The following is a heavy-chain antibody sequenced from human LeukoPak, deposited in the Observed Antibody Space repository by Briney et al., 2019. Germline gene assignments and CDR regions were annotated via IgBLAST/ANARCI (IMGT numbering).Heavy chain of an antibody. D-gene: IGHD2-15*01. CDR2: VSASGSST. Sequence: GGSLRLSCAVSGFTFTRYAMSWVRQAPGKGLEWVSAVSASGSSTYYIDSVRDKFTVSRDNSKNTVYLQMTNLRADDTAVYYCAKDVRGGPYFFDHWGQGTLVTVSS. CDR1: GFTFTRYA. CDR3: AKDVRGGPYFFDH. V-gene: IGHV3-23*01. J-gene: IGHJ5*02.